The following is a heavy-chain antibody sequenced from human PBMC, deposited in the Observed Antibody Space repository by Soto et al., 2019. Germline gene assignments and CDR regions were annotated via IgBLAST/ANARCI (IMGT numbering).Heavy chain of an antibody. CDR1: GYSVSSSDYY. CDR3: APLTVSLSGPYGIHV. Sequence: SETLSLTCSVSGYSVSSSDYYWAWIRQPPGKGLEWIGSMFYSGLTYYNPSLKSRVTLSVDTSKNHFSVRLNSVTAADTAVYYCAPLTVSLSGPYGIHVWGQGTTVTVSS. CDR2: MFYSGLT. J-gene: IGHJ6*02. D-gene: IGHD2-15*01. V-gene: IGHV4-39*01.